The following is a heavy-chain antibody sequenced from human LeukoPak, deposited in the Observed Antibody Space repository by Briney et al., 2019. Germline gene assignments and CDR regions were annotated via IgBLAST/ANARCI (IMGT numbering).Heavy chain of an antibody. CDR2: SYYTGSP. Sequence: SETLSLTCTVSGSISNYWSWIRQPPGKGLEWIGHSYYTGSPNYNPSPKSRVTISVDTTKNQFSLKLSSVTAADTAVYYCAGVRSTVGWRSFDYWGQGTLVTVSS. CDR1: GSISNY. D-gene: IGHD4-23*01. CDR3: AGVRSTVGWRSFDY. J-gene: IGHJ4*02. V-gene: IGHV4-59*08.